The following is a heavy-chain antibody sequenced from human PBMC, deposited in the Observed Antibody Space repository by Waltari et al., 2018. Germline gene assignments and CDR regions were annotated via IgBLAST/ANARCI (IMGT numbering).Heavy chain of an antibody. CDR1: GYTFTNYG. Sequence: QVQLVQSGAEVKKPGASVRVSCKASGYTFTNYGISWVRQAPGQGLEWVGWVSAYNGDTKYAQKLQDRVTMTTDTSTSTAYMELRSLRSDDTAVYYCARDRNSWLKTDYWGQGTLVTVSS. CDR2: VSAYNGDT. J-gene: IGHJ4*02. CDR3: ARDRNSWLKTDY. V-gene: IGHV1-18*01. D-gene: IGHD3-9*01.